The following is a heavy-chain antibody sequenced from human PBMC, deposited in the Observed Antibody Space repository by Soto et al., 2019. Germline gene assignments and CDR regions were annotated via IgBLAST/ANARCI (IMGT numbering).Heavy chain of an antibody. CDR3: ARRGYSSSWYGGEFDY. CDR1: GGSISSSSYY. CDR2: IYYSGST. V-gene: IGHV4-39*01. Sequence: QLQLQESGPGLVKPSETLSLTCTVSGGSISSSSYYWGWIRQPPGKGLEWIGSIYYSGSTYYNPSLKSRVTISVDTSKNQFSLKLSSVTAADTAVYYCARRGYSSSWYGGEFDYWGQGTLVTVSS. D-gene: IGHD6-13*01. J-gene: IGHJ4*02.